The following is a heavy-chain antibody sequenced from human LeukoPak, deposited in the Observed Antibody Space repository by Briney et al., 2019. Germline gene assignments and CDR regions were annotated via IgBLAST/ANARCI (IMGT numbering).Heavy chain of an antibody. V-gene: IGHV3-9*03. CDR3: AKGAFGDLSYYFDY. CDR2: ISWNSGSR. D-gene: IGHD3-10*01. J-gene: IGHJ4*02. CDR1: GFTFEDYA. Sequence: GGSLRLSCAASGFTFEDYAMHWVRQAPGKGLEWVSGISWNSGSRGYADSVKGRFTISRDSAKNSLYLQMNSLRAEDMALYYCAKGAFGDLSYYFDYWGQGTLVTVSS.